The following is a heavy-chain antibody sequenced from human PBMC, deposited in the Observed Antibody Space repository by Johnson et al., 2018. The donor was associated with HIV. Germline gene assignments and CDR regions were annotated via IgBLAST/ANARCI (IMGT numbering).Heavy chain of an antibody. CDR2: ISYDGDNK. V-gene: IGHV3-30*04. CDR3: ARGWELQVLDI. CDR1: GFTFSYYA. D-gene: IGHD1-26*01. Sequence: QAQLVESGGGLVQAGGSLRLSCAASGFTFSYYAMHWVRQAPGKGLEWVALISYDGDNKYFADSVKGRFSISRDNSKNTLFLQMNRLRVEDTAVYYCARGWELQVLDIWGQGTMVTVSS. J-gene: IGHJ3*02.